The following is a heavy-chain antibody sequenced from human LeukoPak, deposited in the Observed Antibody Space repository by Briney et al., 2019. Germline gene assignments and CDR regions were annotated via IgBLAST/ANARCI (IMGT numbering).Heavy chain of an antibody. D-gene: IGHD2-2*02. Sequence: PGRSLRLSCAASGSSFSGYAMHWVRQAPGKGLKSVAAISSNGDATYYANSVKDRFIISRDNSKNTLYLQMGNLRAEDMAVYYCAREGPLNTFDIWGQGTMVTVSS. CDR3: AREGPLNTFDI. J-gene: IGHJ3*02. CDR2: ISSNGDAT. V-gene: IGHV3-64*01. CDR1: GSSFSGYA.